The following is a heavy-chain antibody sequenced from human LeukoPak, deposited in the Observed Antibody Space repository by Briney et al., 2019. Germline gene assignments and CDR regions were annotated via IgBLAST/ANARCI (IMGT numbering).Heavy chain of an antibody. D-gene: IGHD4-11*01. CDR1: AFTFSDYY. CDR3: ARGSNYRYYYYYYMDV. Sequence: GGSLRLSCEASAFTFSDYYMSWIRQAPGKGLEWVSYISSSGSTIYYADSVKGRFTISRDNAKNSLYLQMNSLRAEDTAVYYCARGSNYRYYYYYYMDVWGKGTTVTVSS. CDR2: ISSSGSTI. V-gene: IGHV3-11*01. J-gene: IGHJ6*03.